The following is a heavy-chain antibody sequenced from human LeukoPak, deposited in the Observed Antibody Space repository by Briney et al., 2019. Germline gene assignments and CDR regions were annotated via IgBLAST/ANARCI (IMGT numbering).Heavy chain of an antibody. D-gene: IGHD3-22*01. V-gene: IGHV4-39*01. CDR1: GGSISSSSYY. CDR3: ARRSGYYGFDY. CDR2: IYYSGST. Sequence: PSETLSLTCTVSGGSISSSSYYWGWIRQPPGKGLEWIGSIYYSGSTYYNPSLKSRVTISVDTSKNQFSLKLSSVTAADTAVYYCARRSGYYGFDYWGQGTLVTVSS. J-gene: IGHJ4*02.